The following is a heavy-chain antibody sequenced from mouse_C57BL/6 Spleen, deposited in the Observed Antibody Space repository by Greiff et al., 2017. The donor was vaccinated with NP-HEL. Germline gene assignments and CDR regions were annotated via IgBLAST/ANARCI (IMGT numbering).Heavy chain of an antibody. V-gene: IGHV3-6*01. CDR1: GYSITSGYY. Sequence: EVKLEESGPGLVKPSQSLSLTCSVTGYSITSGYYWNWIRQFPGNKLEWMGYISYDGSNNYNPSLKNRISITRDTSKNQFFLKLNSVTTEDTATYYCAREDGYDGFAYWGQGTLVTVSA. D-gene: IGHD2-2*01. J-gene: IGHJ3*01. CDR2: ISYDGSN. CDR3: AREDGYDGFAY.